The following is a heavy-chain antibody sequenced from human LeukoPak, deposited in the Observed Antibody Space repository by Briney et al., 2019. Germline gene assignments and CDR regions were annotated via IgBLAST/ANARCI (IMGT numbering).Heavy chain of an antibody. V-gene: IGHV4-39*01. CDR2: IYYSGST. Sequence: SETLSLTCIVSGGSISSISYYWSWIRQHPGKGLEWIGYIYYSGSTYYNPSLKSRVTISVDTSKNQFSLKLSSVTAADTAVYYCARHDYGDSWGQGTLVTVSS. CDR1: GGSISSISYY. J-gene: IGHJ4*02. CDR3: ARHDYGDS.